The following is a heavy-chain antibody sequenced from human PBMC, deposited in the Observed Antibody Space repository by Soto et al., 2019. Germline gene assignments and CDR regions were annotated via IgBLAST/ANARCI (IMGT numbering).Heavy chain of an antibody. CDR2: IYYSGST. V-gene: IGHV4-39*01. CDR1: GGSISSSSYY. J-gene: IGHJ4*02. CDR3: ARQRGASYYGSGSYYRTIDY. Sequence: SETLSLTCTVSGGSISSSSYYWGWIRQPPGKGLEWIGSIYYSGSTYYNPSLKSRVTISVDTSKNQFSLKLSSVTAADTAVYYCARQRGASYYGSGSYYRTIDYWGQGTLVTVSS. D-gene: IGHD3-10*01.